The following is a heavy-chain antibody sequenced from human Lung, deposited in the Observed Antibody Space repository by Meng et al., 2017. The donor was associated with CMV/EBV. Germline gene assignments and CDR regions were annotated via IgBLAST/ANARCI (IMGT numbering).Heavy chain of an antibody. V-gene: IGHV3-23*01. Sequence: ESXKISXAASGFTFSSYAMSWVLQAPGKGLEWVSAISGSGGSTYYADSVKGRFTISRDNSKNTLYLQMNSLRAEDTAVYYCAKDGGYCSSTSCYLIPTYYYYYGMDVWGQGTXVTVSS. J-gene: IGHJ6*02. CDR2: ISGSGGST. CDR1: GFTFSSYA. CDR3: AKDGGYCSSTSCYLIPTYYYYYGMDV. D-gene: IGHD2-2*01.